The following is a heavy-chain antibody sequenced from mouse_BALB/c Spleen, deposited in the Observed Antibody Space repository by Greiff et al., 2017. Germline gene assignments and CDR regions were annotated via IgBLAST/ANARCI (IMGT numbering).Heavy chain of an antibody. Sequence: DVMLVESGGGLVKPGGSLKLSCAASGFAFSSYDMSWVRQTPEKRLEWVAYISSGGGSTYYPDTVKGRFTISRDNAKNTLYLQMSSLKSEDTAMYYCADWDGFAYWGQGTLVTVSA. D-gene: IGHD4-1*01. V-gene: IGHV5-12-1*01. J-gene: IGHJ3*01. CDR1: GFAFSSYD. CDR3: ADWDGFAY. CDR2: ISSGGGST.